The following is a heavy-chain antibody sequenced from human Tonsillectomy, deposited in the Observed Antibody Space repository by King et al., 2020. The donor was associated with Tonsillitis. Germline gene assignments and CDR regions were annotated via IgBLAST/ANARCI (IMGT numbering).Heavy chain of an antibody. D-gene: IGHD3-22*01. CDR2: ITGNSGAT. V-gene: IGHV3-23*04. CDR3: AREGGTMIIVVIKSSWFDP. Sequence: DVQLVESGGGLAQPGGSLRLSCAASGFTFSSYAMSWVRQAPGKGLEWVSSITGNSGATYYADSVKGRFTISRDNSKNTLYLQMNSLRVEDTAVYYCAREGGTMIIVVIKSSWFDPGAREPWSPSPQ. CDR1: GFTFSSYA. J-gene: IGHJ5*02.